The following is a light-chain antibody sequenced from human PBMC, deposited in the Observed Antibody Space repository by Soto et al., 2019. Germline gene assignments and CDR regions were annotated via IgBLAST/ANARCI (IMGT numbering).Light chain of an antibody. J-gene: IGLJ2*01. Sequence: QPVLTQPPSVSGAPGQRVTISCTGSSSNIGAGYAVHWYQQFPGTAPKLLIYSDTQRPSGVPDRFSGSKSGTSASLAITGLQAEDEAAYHCQSYDSSLSGSVFGGGTKVTVL. CDR3: QSYDSSLSGSV. CDR2: SDT. V-gene: IGLV1-40*01. CDR1: SSNIGAGYA.